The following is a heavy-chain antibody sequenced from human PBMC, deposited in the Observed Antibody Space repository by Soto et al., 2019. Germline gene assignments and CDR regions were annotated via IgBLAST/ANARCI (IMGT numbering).Heavy chain of an antibody. Sequence: SGPTLVNPTQTLTLTCTFSGFSLSTSGVGVGWIRQPPGKALEWLALIYWDDDKRYSPSLKSRLTITKDTSKNQVVLTMTNMDPVDTATCYCAHIYGSGSYYKAYYFDYWGQGTLVTVSS. CDR3: AHIYGSGSYYKAYYFDY. CDR2: IYWDDDK. CDR1: GFSLSTSGVG. J-gene: IGHJ4*02. V-gene: IGHV2-5*02. D-gene: IGHD3-10*01.